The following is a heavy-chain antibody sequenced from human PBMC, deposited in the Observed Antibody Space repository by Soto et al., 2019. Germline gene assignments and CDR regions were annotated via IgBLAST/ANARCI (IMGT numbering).Heavy chain of an antibody. CDR1: GYSISSGYY. J-gene: IGHJ4*02. Sequence: SETLSLTCAVSGYSISSGYYWGWVRQPPGKGLEWLGGIYYSGSTYNNPSLRSRVSMSIDTSKDQFSLKLKSVTAADTALYFCARQRTSVVTQAYFDVWGPGSLVTVSS. CDR2: IYYSGST. V-gene: IGHV4-38-2*01. D-gene: IGHD2-21*02. CDR3: ARQRTSVVTQAYFDV.